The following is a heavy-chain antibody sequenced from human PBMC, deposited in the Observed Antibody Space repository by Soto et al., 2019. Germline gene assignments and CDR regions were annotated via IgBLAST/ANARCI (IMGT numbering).Heavy chain of an antibody. J-gene: IGHJ5*02. D-gene: IGHD3-22*01. Sequence: GGSLRLSCAASGFTFSSYGMHWVRQAPGKGLEWVAVRSYDGSNKYYADSVKGRFTISRDNSKNTLYLQMNSLRAEDTAVYYCAKAGSSSGYRNWFDPWGQGTLVTVSS. CDR2: RSYDGSNK. CDR3: AKAGSSSGYRNWFDP. V-gene: IGHV3-30*18. CDR1: GFTFSSYG.